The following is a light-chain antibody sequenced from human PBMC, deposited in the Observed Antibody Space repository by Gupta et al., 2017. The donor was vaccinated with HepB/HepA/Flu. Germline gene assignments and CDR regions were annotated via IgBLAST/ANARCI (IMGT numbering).Light chain of an antibody. J-gene: IGLJ2*01. CDR1: SSNSGGNT. V-gene: IGLV1-44*01. Sequence: QSIPTQTPSPSGTPGPRVTISCSGSSSNSGGNTVSWYQQFPGTAPSLLIYNDDQRPSGVPDRFSGSRSGTSASLAISGLRSEDEAEYYCAVCTDSPYGPVFGGGTKVTVL. CDR3: AVCTDSPYGPV. CDR2: NDD.